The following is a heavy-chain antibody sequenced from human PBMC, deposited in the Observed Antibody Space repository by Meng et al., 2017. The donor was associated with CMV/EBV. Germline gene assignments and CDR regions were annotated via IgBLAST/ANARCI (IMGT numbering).Heavy chain of an antibody. V-gene: IGHV1-69*05. Sequence: SVKVSCKASGGTFSSYAISWVRQAPGQGLEWMGGIIPIFGTANYAQKFQGRVTITTDESTSTAYMELSSLRSEDTAVYYCARDLYYYGSGSYYKPGADWGQGTLVTVSS. CDR2: IIPIFGTA. J-gene: IGHJ4*02. CDR3: ARDLYYYGSGSYYKPGAD. D-gene: IGHD3-10*01. CDR1: GGTFSSYA.